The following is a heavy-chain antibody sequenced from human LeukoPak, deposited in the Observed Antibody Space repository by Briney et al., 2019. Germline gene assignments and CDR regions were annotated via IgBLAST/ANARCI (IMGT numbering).Heavy chain of an antibody. D-gene: IGHD3-9*01. V-gene: IGHV3-23*01. Sequence: GGSLRLPCAASGFTFSSYAMSWVRQAPGKGLEWVSAISGSGGSTYYADSVKGRFTISRDNSKNTLYLQMNSLRAEDTAVYYCAKDLVLRYFDWLLSEDYWGQGTLVTVSS. CDR2: ISGSGGST. CDR3: AKDLVLRYFDWLLSEDY. CDR1: GFTFSSYA. J-gene: IGHJ4*02.